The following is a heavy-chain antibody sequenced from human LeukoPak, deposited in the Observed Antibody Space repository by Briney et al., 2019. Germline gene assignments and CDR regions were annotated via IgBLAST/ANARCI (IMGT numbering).Heavy chain of an antibody. CDR2: INSDGSTT. J-gene: IGHJ4*02. V-gene: IGHV3-74*01. Sequence: GGSLRLSCAASGFTFSRYWMYWVRQAPGKGLVWVSRINSDGSTTSYADSVKGRFTISRDNSKNTLYLQMNSLRAEDTAVYYCASLNSGSYYFDYWGQGTLVTVSS. CDR3: ASLNSGSYYFDY. CDR1: GFTFSRYW. D-gene: IGHD1-26*01.